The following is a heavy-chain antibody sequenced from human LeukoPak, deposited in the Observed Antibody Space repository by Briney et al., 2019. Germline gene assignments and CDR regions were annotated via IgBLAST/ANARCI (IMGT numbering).Heavy chain of an antibody. CDR1: GFTFSSYG. D-gene: IGHD6-19*01. J-gene: IGHJ4*02. V-gene: IGHV3-23*01. CDR3: AKRDSSGWYFFHY. Sequence: GGSLRLSCAASGFTFSSYGMSWVRQAPGKGLEWVSSISGSGGTSYADSVKGRFTVSRDNSKNTLYLQMNSLRAEDTALYYCAKRDSSGWYFFHYWGQGTLVTVSS. CDR2: ISGSGGT.